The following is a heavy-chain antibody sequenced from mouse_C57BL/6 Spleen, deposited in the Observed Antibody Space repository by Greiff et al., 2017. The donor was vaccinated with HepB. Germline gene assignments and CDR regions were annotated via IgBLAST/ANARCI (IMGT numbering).Heavy chain of an antibody. CDR1: GYTFTSYW. V-gene: IGHV1-64*01. CDR2: IHPNSGST. D-gene: IGHD1-1*01. CDR3: ASEYYSGSGGFDY. J-gene: IGHJ3*01. Sequence: VQLQQPGAELVKPGASVKLSCTASGYTFTSYWMHWVKQRPGQGLEWIGMIHPNSGSTNYNEKFKSKATLTVDKSSSTAYLQLSSLTSEDSAVYCGASEYYSGSGGFDYWGQGTLVTVSA.